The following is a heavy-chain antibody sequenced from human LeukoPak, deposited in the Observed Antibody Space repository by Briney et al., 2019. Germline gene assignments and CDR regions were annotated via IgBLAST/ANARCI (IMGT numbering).Heavy chain of an antibody. Sequence: GGSLRLSCAASEFTFSSYGMSWVRQAPGKGLEWVANIKQDGSEKHFGASVKGPFTNSRDNAKKSLYLQMSSLRAEDTAVYYCARDLNIVVVPAHGMDVWGQGTTVTVSS. D-gene: IGHD2-2*01. CDR2: IKQDGSEK. CDR3: ARDLNIVVVPAHGMDV. V-gene: IGHV3-7*01. J-gene: IGHJ6*02. CDR1: EFTFSSYG.